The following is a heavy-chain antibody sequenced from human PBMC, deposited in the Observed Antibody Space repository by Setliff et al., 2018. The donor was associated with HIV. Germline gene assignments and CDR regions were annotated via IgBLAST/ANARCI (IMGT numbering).Heavy chain of an antibody. CDR1: GGTFSSYA. J-gene: IGHJ3*02. V-gene: IGHV1-69*10. CDR2: IIPILGIA. Sequence: SVKVSCKASGGTFSSYAISWVRQAPGQGLEWMGGIIPILGIANYAQKFQGRVTITTDESTSTAYMELSSLRSEDTAVYYCARSQDAKLGLDAFDIWGQGTMVTVSS. D-gene: IGHD6-13*01. CDR3: ARSQDAKLGLDAFDI.